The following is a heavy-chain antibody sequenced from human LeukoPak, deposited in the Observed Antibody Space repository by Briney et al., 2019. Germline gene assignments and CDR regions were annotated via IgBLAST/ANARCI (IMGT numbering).Heavy chain of an antibody. CDR3: ARDSNAFDI. D-gene: IGHD2-2*01. V-gene: IGHV4-59*12. CDR2: IYYSGST. Sequence: PSETLSLTCSVSGGAISSYYWSWIRQPPGKGLEWIGYIYYSGSTNYNPSLKSRVTISVDTSKNQFSLKPSSVTAADTAVYYCARDSNAFDIWGRGTVVTVSS. J-gene: IGHJ3*02. CDR1: GGAISSYY.